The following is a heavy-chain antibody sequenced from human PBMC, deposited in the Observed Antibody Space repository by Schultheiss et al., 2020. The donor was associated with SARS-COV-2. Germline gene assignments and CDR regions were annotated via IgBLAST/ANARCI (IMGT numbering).Heavy chain of an antibody. D-gene: IGHD6-13*01. CDR2: IWYDGSNK. J-gene: IGHJ4*02. CDR1: GFTFSSYG. Sequence: GESLKISCAASGFTFSSYGMHWVRQAPGKGLEWVAVIWYDGSNKYYADSVKGRFTISRDNSKNTLYLQMNSLRAEDTAVYYCATGIAAAGTYDYWGQGTLVTVSS. CDR3: ATGIAAAGTYDY. V-gene: IGHV3-33*01.